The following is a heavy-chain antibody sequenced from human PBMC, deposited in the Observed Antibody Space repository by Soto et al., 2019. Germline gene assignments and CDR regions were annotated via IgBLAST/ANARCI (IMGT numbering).Heavy chain of an antibody. CDR3: RVVPAAMFVGYFDY. CDR1: GGSFSGYY. D-gene: IGHD2-2*01. CDR2: INHSGST. V-gene: IGHV4-34*01. Sequence: SETLSLTCAVYGGSFSGYYWSWIRQPPGKGLEWIGEINHSGSTNYNPSLKSRVTISVDTSKNQFSLKLSSVTAADTAVYYCRVVPAAMFVGYFDYWGQGTLVTVSS. J-gene: IGHJ4*02.